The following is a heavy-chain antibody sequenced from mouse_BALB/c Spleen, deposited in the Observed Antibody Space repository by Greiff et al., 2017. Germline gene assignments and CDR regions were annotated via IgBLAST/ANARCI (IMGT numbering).Heavy chain of an antibody. CDR3: ARGEYEWYFDY. CDR1: GYTFSSYW. Sequence: QVQLKESGAELMKPGASVKISCTATGYTFSSYWIEWVKQRPGHGLEWIGEILPGSGSTNYNEKFKVKATFTADTSSNTAYMQLSSLTSEDSAVYYSARGEYEWYFDYWGEGTTLTGSS. D-gene: IGHD2-14*01. J-gene: IGHJ2*01. V-gene: IGHV1-9*01. CDR2: ILPGSGST.